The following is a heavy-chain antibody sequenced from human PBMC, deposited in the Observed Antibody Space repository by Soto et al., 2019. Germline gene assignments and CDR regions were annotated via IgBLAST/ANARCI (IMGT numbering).Heavy chain of an antibody. CDR2: ISSSSSTI. D-gene: IGHD2-8*01. Sequence: PGGSLRLSCAASGFTFSSYSMNWVRQAPGKGLEWVSYISSSSSTIYYADSVKGRFTISRDNAKNSLYLQMNSLRAEDTAVYYCARDFRDIVLMVYAIRGSRYYYYMDVWGKGTTVTVSS. CDR3: ARDFRDIVLMVYAIRGSRYYYYMDV. CDR1: GFTFSSYS. V-gene: IGHV3-48*01. J-gene: IGHJ6*03.